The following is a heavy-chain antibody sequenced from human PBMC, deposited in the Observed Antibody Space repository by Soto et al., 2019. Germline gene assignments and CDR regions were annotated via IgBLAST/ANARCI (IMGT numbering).Heavy chain of an antibody. J-gene: IGHJ6*02. V-gene: IGHV3-30-3*01. CDR3: ARGDREDILVVVGARPGEYGTDI. CDR1: GFTFRNHA. CDR2: IAHDGSNA. D-gene: IGHD2-15*01. Sequence: QVQLVESGGGVVQPGGSLRVSWAASGFTFRNHAMHWVRQAPGNGLECLAVIAHDGSNAFYRDSVKGRFTVSRDNSKNTLYLYMSSLRSEDTGVYYCARGDREDILVVVGARPGEYGTDIWGQGTTVIVSS.